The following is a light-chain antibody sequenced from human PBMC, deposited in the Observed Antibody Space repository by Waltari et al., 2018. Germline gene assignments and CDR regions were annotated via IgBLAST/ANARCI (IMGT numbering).Light chain of an antibody. CDR3: SSYAGSNNWL. V-gene: IGLV2-8*01. CDR2: EVS. CDR1: SSDVGGYNY. J-gene: IGLJ3*02. Sequence: QSALTQPPSASGSPGQSVTISCTGTSSDVGGYNYVSWYQQHPGKAPKLMLYEVSKRPAGVPHRLSGSKSGNTASLTVSGRQAEDEADYYCSSYAGSNNWLFGGGTKLTVL.